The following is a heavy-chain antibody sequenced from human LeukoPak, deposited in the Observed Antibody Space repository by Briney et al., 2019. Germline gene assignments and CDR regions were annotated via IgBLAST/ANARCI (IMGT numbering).Heavy chain of an antibody. CDR1: GGSISSGGYY. V-gene: IGHV4-31*03. D-gene: IGHD4-17*01. Sequence: KASQTLSLTCTVSGGSISSGGYYWSWIRQHPGKGLEWIGYIYYSGSTYYNPSLKSRVTISVDTSKNQFSLKRSSVTAADTAVYYCAGERLYGDPYYYYGMDVWGQGTTVTVSS. CDR2: IYYSGST. J-gene: IGHJ6*02. CDR3: AGERLYGDPYYYYGMDV.